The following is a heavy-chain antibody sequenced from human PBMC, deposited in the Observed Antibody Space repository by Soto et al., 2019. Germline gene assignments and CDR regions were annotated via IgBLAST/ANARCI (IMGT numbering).Heavy chain of an antibody. Sequence: QVQLVQSGAEAKKPGSSVKVSCKASGGTFSSYAISWVRQAPGQGLEWMGGIIPIFGTANYAQKFQGRVTITADESTSTAYMELSSLRSEDTAVYYCARGALGYCSSTGCYVHHFDPWGQGTLVTVSS. CDR1: GGTFSSYA. J-gene: IGHJ5*02. CDR3: ARGALGYCSSTGCYVHHFDP. CDR2: IIPIFGTA. V-gene: IGHV1-69*01. D-gene: IGHD2-2*01.